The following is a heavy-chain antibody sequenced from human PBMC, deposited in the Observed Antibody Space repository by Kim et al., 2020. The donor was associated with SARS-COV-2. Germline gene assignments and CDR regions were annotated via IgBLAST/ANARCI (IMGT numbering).Heavy chain of an antibody. D-gene: IGHD3-10*01. CDR3: ARGSSGSYPHPFDY. J-gene: IGHJ4*02. Sequence: NPSLKKRVTISVDTSKNQFSLKLSSVTAADTAVYYCARGSSGSYPHPFDYWGQGTLVTVSS. V-gene: IGHV4-39*07.